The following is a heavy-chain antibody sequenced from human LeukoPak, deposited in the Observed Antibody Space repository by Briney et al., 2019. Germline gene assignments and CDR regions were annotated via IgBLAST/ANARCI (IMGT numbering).Heavy chain of an antibody. Sequence: SETLSLTCAVSGDSISSGIYSWNWIRQPPGKGLEWIGYIYYSGSTNYNPSLKGRVTISVDTSKNQFSLKLSSVTAADTAVYYCARVEVEMATVDYWGQGTLVTVSS. CDR3: ARVEVEMATVDY. CDR1: GDSISSGIYS. D-gene: IGHD5-24*01. J-gene: IGHJ4*02. CDR2: IYYSGST. V-gene: IGHV4-61*01.